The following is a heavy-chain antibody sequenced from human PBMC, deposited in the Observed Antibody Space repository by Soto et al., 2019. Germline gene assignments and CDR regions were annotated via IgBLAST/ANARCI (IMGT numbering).Heavy chain of an antibody. D-gene: IGHD3-22*01. CDR2: INPSGGST. V-gene: IGHV1-46*04. Sequence: ASVKVSCKASGYTFTSYYMHWVRQAPGQGLEWMGIINPSGGSTSYADYVKGRFIISRHNYKDTLYLEMNSLRIEDTAVYYCARDTWARRTYYYDTSDTSWGQGTLVTVSS. J-gene: IGHJ5*02. CDR3: ARDTWARRTYYYDTSDTS. CDR1: GYTFTSYY.